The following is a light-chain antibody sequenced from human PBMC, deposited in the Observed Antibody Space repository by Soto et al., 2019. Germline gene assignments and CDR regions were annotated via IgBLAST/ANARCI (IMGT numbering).Light chain of an antibody. CDR3: QRYSSVPV. CDR1: QGIRNF. Sequence: DIQMTQSPTSLSASVGDRVTITCRASQGIRNFVAWYQQKPGKAPMLLIYAASTLQSGVPSRFSGGGSGTDFPITSSLLQPEDVATYSCQRYSSVPVFGPGTKVAIK. V-gene: IGKV1-27*01. J-gene: IGKJ3*01. CDR2: AAS.